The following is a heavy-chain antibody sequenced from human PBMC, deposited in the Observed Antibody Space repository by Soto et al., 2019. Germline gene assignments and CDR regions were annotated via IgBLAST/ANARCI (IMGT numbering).Heavy chain of an antibody. J-gene: IGHJ1*01. CDR1: GGSFTSHTHY. CDR2: IHFRGTT. V-gene: IGHV4-31*03. D-gene: IGHD4-17*01. CDR3: ATYDYSDVYVDQ. Sequence: QVQLQESGPGLVKPSQTLSLTCTVSGGSFTSHTHYWSWIRQHPGKGLEWIGNIHFRGTTYYNPSLESRVFSSVDTSQNHFSLRLTSVTAADTAFYFCATYDYSDVYVDQWGQGTVVSVSS.